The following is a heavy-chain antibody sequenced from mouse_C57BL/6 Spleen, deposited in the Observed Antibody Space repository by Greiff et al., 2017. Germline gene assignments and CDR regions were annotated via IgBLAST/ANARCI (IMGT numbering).Heavy chain of an antibody. CDR2: INPNNGGT. CDR1: GYTFTDYN. V-gene: IGHV1-22*01. D-gene: IGHD1-1*01. Sequence: VQLQQSGPELVKPGASVKMSCKASGYTFTDYNMHWVKQSHGKSLEWIGYINPNNGGTSYNQKFKGKATLTVNKSSSTAYMELRSLPSEDSAVYYCARFITTAPFDYWGQGTAHTVSS. CDR3: ARFITTAPFDY. J-gene: IGHJ2*01.